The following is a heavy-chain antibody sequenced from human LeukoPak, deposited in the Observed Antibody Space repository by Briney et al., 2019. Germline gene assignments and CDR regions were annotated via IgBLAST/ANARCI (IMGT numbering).Heavy chain of an antibody. CDR2: IYYTGKN. Sequence: SETLSLTCAVSGGSINSHYWGWIRHPPGKGLQWIGDIYYTGKNNYNPSLKSQVTISLDTSKDHLSLNLTSVVAADTAIYYCVRRDTGWNYFDYWGQGILVTVSS. CDR3: VRRDTGWNYFDY. J-gene: IGHJ4*02. D-gene: IGHD6-19*01. CDR1: GGSINSHY. V-gene: IGHV4-59*08.